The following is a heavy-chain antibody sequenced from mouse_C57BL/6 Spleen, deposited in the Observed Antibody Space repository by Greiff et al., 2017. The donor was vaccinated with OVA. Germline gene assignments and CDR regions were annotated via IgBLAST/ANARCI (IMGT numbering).Heavy chain of an antibody. V-gene: IGHV1-55*01. D-gene: IGHD1-1*01. Sequence: VQLQQPGAELVKPGASVKMSCKASGYTFTSYWITWVKQRPGQGPEWIGDIYPGSGSTNYNEKFKSKATPTVDTSSSTAYMQLSSLTSEDSAVYYCARDYGSSYKASWFAYWGQGTLVTVSA. J-gene: IGHJ3*01. CDR2: IYPGSGST. CDR3: ARDYGSSYKASWFAY. CDR1: GYTFTSYW.